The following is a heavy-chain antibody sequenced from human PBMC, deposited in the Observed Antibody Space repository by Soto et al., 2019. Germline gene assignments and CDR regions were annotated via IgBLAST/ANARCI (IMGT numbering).Heavy chain of an antibody. J-gene: IGHJ5*02. V-gene: IGHV4-39*01. CDR3: ARRRGGVVATENWFDP. D-gene: IGHD5-12*01. Sequence: QLQLQESGPGLVKPSETLSLTCTVSSGSISSSSYYWGWIRQSPGKGLEWIGTISYSGTTYYNPSLKSRVPISVDTSNNQFSLNLSSVTAADTAVYYCARRRGGVVATENWFDPWGQGTLVTVSS. CDR1: SGSISSSSYY. CDR2: ISYSGTT.